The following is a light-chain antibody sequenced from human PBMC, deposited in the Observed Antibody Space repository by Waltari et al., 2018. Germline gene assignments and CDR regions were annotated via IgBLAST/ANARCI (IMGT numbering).Light chain of an antibody. CDR3: QQYNNWLT. CDR1: QSVGNN. J-gene: IGKJ4*01. Sequence: ETVMSPSPATLSVSPGERATLSCRASQSVGNNLACFQQKPGQAPRILIFRSSTRATGVPARFSGSGSGTDFTLTINSLLSEDFAVYYCQQYNNWLTFGGGTKVEVK. CDR2: RSS. V-gene: IGKV3-15*01.